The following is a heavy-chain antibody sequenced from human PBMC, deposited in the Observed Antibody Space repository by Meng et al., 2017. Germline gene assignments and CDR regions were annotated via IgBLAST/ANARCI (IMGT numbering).Heavy chain of an antibody. Sequence: SVKVSCKASGYTFTSYGISWVRQAPGQGLEWMGGIIPIFGTANYAQKFQGRVTITTDESTSTAYMELSSLRSEDTAVYYCARDSWRGYSYGYWVDYYYGMDVWGQGTTVTVSS. V-gene: IGHV1-69*05. D-gene: IGHD5-18*01. CDR1: GYTFTSYG. CDR3: ARDSWRGYSYGYWVDYYYGMDV. CDR2: IIPIFGTA. J-gene: IGHJ6*02.